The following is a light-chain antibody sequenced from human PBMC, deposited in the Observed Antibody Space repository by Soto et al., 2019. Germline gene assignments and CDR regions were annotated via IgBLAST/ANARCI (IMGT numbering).Light chain of an antibody. Sequence: EIEVTHAPATLSPSPGFRATLSCRASQSVSSNLAWYQQKPGQAPRLLIYGASSRATGTPDRFSGSGSGTDFTLTISRLEPEDFAVYYCQQYGSSTWTFGEGTKVDIK. J-gene: IGKJ1*01. CDR2: GAS. V-gene: IGKV3-20*01. CDR3: QQYGSSTWT. CDR1: QSVSSN.